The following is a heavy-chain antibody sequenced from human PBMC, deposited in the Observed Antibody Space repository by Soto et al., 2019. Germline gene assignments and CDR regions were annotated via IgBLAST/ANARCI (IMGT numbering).Heavy chain of an antibody. CDR1: GDSLNSYY. V-gene: IGHV4-59*01. J-gene: IGHJ4*02. D-gene: IGHD2-15*01. CDR3: ARDGGSGYCSGGACYSF. CDR2: MSYSGTA. Sequence: PSETLSLTCTVSGDSLNSYYWSWIRQPPGKGLEWIGYMSYSGTANYNPSLRSRVTISLGTSKDQFSLKLRSVTAADTAVYYCARDGGSGYCSGGACYSFWGQGTLVTVSS.